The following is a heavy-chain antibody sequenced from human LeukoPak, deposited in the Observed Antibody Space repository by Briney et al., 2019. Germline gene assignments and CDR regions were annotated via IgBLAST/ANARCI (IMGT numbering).Heavy chain of an antibody. J-gene: IGHJ1*01. Sequence: GGSLRLSCAASGFTFSSYWMSWVRQAPGKGLEWVANIKQDGSEKYYVDSVKGRFTISRDNAKNSLYLQMSSLRAKDTAVYYCAREVYCSSTSCYTGYFQHWGQGTLVTVSS. CDR3: AREVYCSSTSCYTGYFQH. CDR1: GFTFSSYW. V-gene: IGHV3-7*01. D-gene: IGHD2-2*02. CDR2: IKQDGSEK.